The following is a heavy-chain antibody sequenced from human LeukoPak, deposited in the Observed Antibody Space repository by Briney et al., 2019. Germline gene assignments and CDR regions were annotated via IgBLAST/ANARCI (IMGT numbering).Heavy chain of an antibody. CDR1: GCSISSGGYY. CDR2: IYYSGST. CDR3: AREREVRGVILGYFDY. D-gene: IGHD3-10*01. Sequence: SETLSLTCTVSGCSISSGGYYWSRIRQHPGKGLEWIGYIYYSGSTYYNPSLKSRVTISVDTSKNQFSLTLSSVTAADTAVYYCAREREVRGVILGYFDYWGQGTLVTVSS. J-gene: IGHJ4*02. V-gene: IGHV4-31*03.